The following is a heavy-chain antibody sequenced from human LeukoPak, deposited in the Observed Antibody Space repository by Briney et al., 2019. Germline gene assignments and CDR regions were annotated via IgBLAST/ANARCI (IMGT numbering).Heavy chain of an antibody. Sequence: GGSLRVSCAASGFTLSNSVIHWVRQAPGKGLEWVPMISYDGSDKYYADSVKGRFTISRDNSKNTLYLQMTSLRAEDTAVYYCARDLYGSRSKRCGMDVWGKATTVTVSS. D-gene: IGHD3-10*01. V-gene: IGHV3-30*04. CDR1: GFTLSNSV. CDR3: ARDLYGSRSKRCGMDV. CDR2: ISYDGSDK. J-gene: IGHJ6*04.